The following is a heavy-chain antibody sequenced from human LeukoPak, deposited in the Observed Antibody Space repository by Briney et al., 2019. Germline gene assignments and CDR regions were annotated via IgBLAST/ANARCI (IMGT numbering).Heavy chain of an antibody. D-gene: IGHD6-19*01. CDR2: ISGSGGST. CDR1: GFSFNNYA. CDR3: AKPPTVAGYYYYYMDV. Sequence: GGSLRLSCAASGFSFNNYAMSWVRQAPGKGLEWVSAISGSGGSTYYADSVKGRFTISRDNSKNTLYLQMNSLRAEDTAVYYCAKPPTVAGYYYYYMDVWGKGTTVTVSS. V-gene: IGHV3-23*01. J-gene: IGHJ6*03.